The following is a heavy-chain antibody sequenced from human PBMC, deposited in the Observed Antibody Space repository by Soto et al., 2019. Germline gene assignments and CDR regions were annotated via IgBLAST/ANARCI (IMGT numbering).Heavy chain of an antibody. D-gene: IGHD4-4*01. J-gene: IGHJ6*02. CDR2: ISSNGVST. V-gene: IGHV3-64D*06. CDR1: GFTFSSYA. CDR3: VKAGDYTNLWTAMDV. Sequence: WGSLRLSCSASGFTFSSYAMHFCRQSPFKGLGYVSAISSNGVSTYYADSVKGRFTISRDNSKNRLYLQLTSLRGEDTAVYYCVKAGDYTNLWTAMDVWGQGATVTVSS.